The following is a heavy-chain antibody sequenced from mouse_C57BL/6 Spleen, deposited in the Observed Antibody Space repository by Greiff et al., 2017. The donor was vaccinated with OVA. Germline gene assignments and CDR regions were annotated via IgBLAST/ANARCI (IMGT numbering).Heavy chain of an antibody. D-gene: IGHD2-4*01. CDR1: GYTFTSYW. CDR2: IYPGSGST. J-gene: IGHJ1*03. CDR3: ARSGMITTHWYFDV. V-gene: IGHV1-55*01. Sequence: QVQLQQPGAELVKPGASVKMSCKASGYTFTSYWITWVKQRPGQGLEWIGDIYPGSGSTNYNEKFKSKATLTVDTSSSTAYMQLSSLTSEDSAVYSWARSGMITTHWYFDVWGTGTTVTVSS.